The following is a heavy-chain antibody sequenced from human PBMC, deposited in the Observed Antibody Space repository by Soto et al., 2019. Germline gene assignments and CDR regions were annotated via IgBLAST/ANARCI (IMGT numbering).Heavy chain of an antibody. CDR2: ISGSGGS. Sequence: PGGSLRLSGAYSRFTFSSYCMRWIRQAPGKGLEWVSSISGSGGSYYADSVKGRFTSSRDNSKSTLYLQMNSLRAEDTAIYYCAKVQFLERRPKSGAYMDVWGKGTTVTVSS. CDR1: RFTFSSYC. D-gene: IGHD3-3*01. J-gene: IGHJ6*03. CDR3: AKVQFLERRPKSGAYMDV. V-gene: IGHV3-23*01.